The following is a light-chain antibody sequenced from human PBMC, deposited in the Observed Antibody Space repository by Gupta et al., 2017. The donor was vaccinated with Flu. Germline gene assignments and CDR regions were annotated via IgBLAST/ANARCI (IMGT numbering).Light chain of an antibody. Sequence: EIVLTQPPGTLSLSPGERATLSCRASQNVDRNFLAWYQQRPGQAPRLLMHGISNRATGVPDRFSGSGSGTDFTLVIATLEPDDLAIYYCQQYSRRPWTFGQGTKVE. J-gene: IGKJ1*01. CDR2: GIS. CDR3: QQYSRRPWT. CDR1: QNVDRNF. V-gene: IGKV3-20*01.